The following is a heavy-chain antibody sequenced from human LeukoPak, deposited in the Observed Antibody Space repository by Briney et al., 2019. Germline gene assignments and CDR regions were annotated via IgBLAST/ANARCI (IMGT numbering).Heavy chain of an antibody. Sequence: ASVKVSCKASGYTFTIYYMHWVRQAPAQGLAWMGIINLTGGSTSYAQEFQGRVTMTRDTSTSTVYMELSGLRSEDTAVYYCARDRQPNSSGYYLDIWGQGTMVTVSS. CDR3: ARDRQPNSSGYYLDI. CDR1: GYTFTIYY. V-gene: IGHV1-46*01. J-gene: IGHJ3*02. CDR2: INLTGGST. D-gene: IGHD3-22*01.